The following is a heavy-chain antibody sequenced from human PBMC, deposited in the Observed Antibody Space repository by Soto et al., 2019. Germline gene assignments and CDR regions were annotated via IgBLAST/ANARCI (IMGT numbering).Heavy chain of an antibody. V-gene: IGHV3-30*18. CDR2: ISYDGSNK. D-gene: IGHD6-6*01. J-gene: IGHJ5*02. Sequence: GGSLRLSCAASGFTFSSYGMHWVRQAPGKGLEWVAVISYDGSNKYYADSVKGRFTISRDNSKNTLYLQMNSLRAEDTAVYYCAKDLDSSSSLDWFDPWGQGTLVTVSS. CDR3: AKDLDSSSSLDWFDP. CDR1: GFTFSSYG.